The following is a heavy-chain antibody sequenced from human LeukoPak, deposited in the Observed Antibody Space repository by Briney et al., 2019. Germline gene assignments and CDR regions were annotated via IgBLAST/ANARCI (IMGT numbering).Heavy chain of an antibody. CDR2: INPNSGGT. CDR3: ARVIPRPGPFDY. CDR1: GYTFTGYY. Sequence: ASVKVSCKASGYTFTGYYMHWVRQAPGQGLEWMGWINPNSGGTNYAQKFQGRVTMTRDTSISTAYMELSGLRSDDTAVYYCARVIPRPGPFDYWGQGTLVTVSS. J-gene: IGHJ4*02. D-gene: IGHD1-14*01. V-gene: IGHV1-2*02.